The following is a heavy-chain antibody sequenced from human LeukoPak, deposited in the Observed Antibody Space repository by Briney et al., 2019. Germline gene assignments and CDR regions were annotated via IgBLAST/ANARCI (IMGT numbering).Heavy chain of an antibody. D-gene: IGHD6-13*01. CDR1: GFTFSSYS. Sequence: GGSPRLSCAASGFTFSSYSMNWVRQAPGKGLEWVSSISSSSSYIYYADSVKGRFTISRDNAKNSLYLQMNSLRAEDTAVYYCARDRGIAGFGYYYYYYGMDVWGQGTTVTVSS. J-gene: IGHJ6*02. V-gene: IGHV3-21*01. CDR2: ISSSSSYI. CDR3: ARDRGIAGFGYYYYYYGMDV.